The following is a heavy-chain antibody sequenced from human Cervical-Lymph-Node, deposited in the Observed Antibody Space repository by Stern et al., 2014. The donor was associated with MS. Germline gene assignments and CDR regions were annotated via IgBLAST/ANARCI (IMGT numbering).Heavy chain of an antibody. CDR2: IYHSGST. CDR1: GGSISSSNW. Sequence: QVQLQESGPGLVKPSGTLSLTCAVSGGSISSSNWWSWVRQPPGKGLAWIGEIYHSGSTNYNPSLKSRVPISVDKSKNQFSLKLSSVPAADTAVYYCARDLRVVPAAHYYYYGMDVWGQGTTVTVSS. V-gene: IGHV4-4*02. D-gene: IGHD2-2*01. J-gene: IGHJ6*02. CDR3: ARDLRVVPAAHYYYYGMDV.